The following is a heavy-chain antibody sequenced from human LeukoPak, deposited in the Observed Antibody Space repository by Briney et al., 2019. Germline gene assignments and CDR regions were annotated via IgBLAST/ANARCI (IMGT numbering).Heavy chain of an antibody. CDR2: IYYSGST. CDR3: ARGLVYSYGSGTDY. J-gene: IGHJ4*02. D-gene: IGHD5-18*01. V-gene: IGHV4-39*01. Sequence: SETLSLTCTVSGGSISSSSYYWGWIRQPPGKGLEWIGSIYYSGSTYYNPSLKSRVTISVDTSKNQFSLKLSSETAADTAVYYCARGLVYSYGSGTDYWGQGTLVTVSS. CDR1: GGSISSSSYY.